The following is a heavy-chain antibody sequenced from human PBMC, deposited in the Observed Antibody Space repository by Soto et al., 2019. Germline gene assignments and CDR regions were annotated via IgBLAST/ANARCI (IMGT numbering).Heavy chain of an antibody. D-gene: IGHD3-16*01. CDR1: GGSFSGYY. J-gene: IGHJ2*01. Sequence: SETLSLTCAVYGGSFSGYYWSWIRQPPGKGLEWIGEINHSGSTNYNPSLKSRVTISVDTSKNQFSLKLSSVTAADTAVYYCARTFGGVVRRSYWYFDLWGRGTLVTVSS. CDR3: ARTFGGVVRRSYWYFDL. CDR2: INHSGST. V-gene: IGHV4-34*01.